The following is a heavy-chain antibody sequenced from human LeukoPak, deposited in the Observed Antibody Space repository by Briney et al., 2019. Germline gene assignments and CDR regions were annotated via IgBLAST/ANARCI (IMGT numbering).Heavy chain of an antibody. CDR2: IIPIFGTA. CDR3: ARGPVAGTIWFDP. Sequence: SVKVSCKASGGTFSSYAISWVRQAPGQGLEWMGGIIPIFGTANYAQRFQGRVTITTDESTSTAYMELSSLRSEDTAVYYCARGPVAGTIWFDPWGQGTLVTVSS. CDR1: GGTFSSYA. J-gene: IGHJ5*02. V-gene: IGHV1-69*05. D-gene: IGHD6-19*01.